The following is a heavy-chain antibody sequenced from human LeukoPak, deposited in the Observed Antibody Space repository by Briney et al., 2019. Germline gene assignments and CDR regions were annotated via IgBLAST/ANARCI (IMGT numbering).Heavy chain of an antibody. CDR2: ISASGSST. V-gene: IGHV3-23*01. CDR3: AKGAQSDFWTGYALEYFDV. D-gene: IGHD3/OR15-3a*01. Sequence: PGGSLRLSCAASGFTFTSYAMNWVRQAPGKGLEWVSFISASGSSTHYADSVKGRFTISRDNSNNTLYLQINSLRAEDTAAYYCAKGAQSDFWTGYALEYFDVWGKGTLVTVSS. CDR1: GFTFTSYA. J-gene: IGHJ4*02.